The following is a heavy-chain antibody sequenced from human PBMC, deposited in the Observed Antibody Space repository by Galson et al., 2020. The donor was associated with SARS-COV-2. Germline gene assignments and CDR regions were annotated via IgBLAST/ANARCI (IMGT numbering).Heavy chain of an antibody. Sequence: GESLKISCKGSGYSFTNFSIGWVRHMPGKGLEWVGIIYPGDSETMYSPSFQGRVTITADKSISTAYLQWSSLRASDTAIYYCARHGAYGDYAASWGQGTLVTVSS. CDR3: ARHGAYGDYAAS. CDR2: IYPGDSET. J-gene: IGHJ4*02. V-gene: IGHV5-51*01. D-gene: IGHD4-17*01. CDR1: GYSFTNFS.